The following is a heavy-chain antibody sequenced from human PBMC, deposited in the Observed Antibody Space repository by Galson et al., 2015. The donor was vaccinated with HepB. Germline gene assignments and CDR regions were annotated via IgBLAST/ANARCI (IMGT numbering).Heavy chain of an antibody. D-gene: IGHD3-10*01. Sequence: SLRLSCAASGFTFSNAWMNWVRQAPGKGLEWVSYICSSSSTIYYADSVKGRFTISRDNAKNSLYLQMNSLRDEDTAVYYCARAREPGYVLLWFGELAADHYMDYWGQGTMVTVSS. V-gene: IGHV3-48*02. CDR3: ARAREPGYVLLWFGELAADHYMDY. CDR2: ICSSSSTI. J-gene: IGHJ4*02. CDR1: GFTFSNAW.